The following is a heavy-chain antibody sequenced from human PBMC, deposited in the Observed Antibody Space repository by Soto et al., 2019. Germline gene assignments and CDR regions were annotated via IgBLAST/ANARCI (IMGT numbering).Heavy chain of an antibody. Sequence: GGSLRLSCASSGFTFSSYWMSWVRQAPGKGLEWVANIKQDGSEKYYVDSVKGRFTISRDNAKNSLYLQMNSLRAEDTAVYYCARSYDILTGYYTGYYYGMDVWGQGTTVTVSS. CDR3: ARSYDILTGYYTGYYYGMDV. CDR2: IKQDGSEK. V-gene: IGHV3-7*01. CDR1: GFTFSSYW. J-gene: IGHJ6*02. D-gene: IGHD3-9*01.